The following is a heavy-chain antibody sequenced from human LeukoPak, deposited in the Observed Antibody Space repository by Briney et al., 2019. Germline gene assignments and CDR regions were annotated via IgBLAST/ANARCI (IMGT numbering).Heavy chain of an antibody. CDR2: IQVDGSKG. V-gene: IGHV3-30*02. CDR3: AKEHRGVGAVTLYDSFDF. CDR1: GFNFRTFG. Sequence: PGGSLRLSCATSGFNFRTFGTHWLRQAPGKGLEWVAFIQVDGSKGSYADSVRGRVTISRDNSKNTRSLQMTGLRFEYTAVYHCAKEHRGVGAVTLYDSFDFWGQGSLVTVSS. J-gene: IGHJ4*02. D-gene: IGHD1-26*01.